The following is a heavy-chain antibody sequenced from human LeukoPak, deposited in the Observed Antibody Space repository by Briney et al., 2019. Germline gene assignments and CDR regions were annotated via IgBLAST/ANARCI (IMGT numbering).Heavy chain of an antibody. CDR1: GGTFSSYA. CDR3: ARGPYVTFQWLIPYYYGMDV. Sequence: SVKVSCKASGGTFSSYAISWVRQAPGQGLERMGGIIPIFGTANYAQKFQGRVTITADESTSTAYMELSSLRSEDTAVYYCARGPYVTFQWLIPYYYGMDVWGQGTTVTVSS. D-gene: IGHD6-19*01. V-gene: IGHV1-69*13. CDR2: IIPIFGTA. J-gene: IGHJ6*02.